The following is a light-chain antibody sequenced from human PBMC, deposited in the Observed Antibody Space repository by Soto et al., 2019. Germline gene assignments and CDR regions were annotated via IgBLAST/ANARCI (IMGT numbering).Light chain of an antibody. V-gene: IGKV3D-15*01. CDR3: QEYHNWPFS. J-gene: IGKJ2*01. CDR1: QSFSNK. Sequence: EIVMTQSPATLSVSPGGRATLSCGASQSFSNKLAWYQRKPGQAPRLLIYDASTRATGVPARFSGSGSGTEFTLTITSLQSEDFAVYYCQEYHNWPFSFGQGTKVDIK. CDR2: DAS.